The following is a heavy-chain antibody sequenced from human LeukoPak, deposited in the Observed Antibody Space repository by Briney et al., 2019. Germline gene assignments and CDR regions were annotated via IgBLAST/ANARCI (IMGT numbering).Heavy chain of an antibody. D-gene: IGHD6-13*01. CDR1: RYSFTSYW. V-gene: IGHV5-51*01. Sequence: ESLKISCKGSRYSFTSYWIGWVRQMTGKGLDWMGIIFPGDSDTRYSPSFQGHVTISADKSISTAYLQWSSLKASDTAMYYCARHGSSWAFDYWGQGTLVTVSS. CDR3: ARHGSSWAFDY. J-gene: IGHJ4*02. CDR2: IFPGDSDT.